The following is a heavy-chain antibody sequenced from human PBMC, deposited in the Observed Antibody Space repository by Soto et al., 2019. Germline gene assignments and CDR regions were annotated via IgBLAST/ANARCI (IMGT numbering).Heavy chain of an antibody. CDR3: ARHRLRGMARGVIDDAFDI. CDR2: IDPSDSYT. D-gene: IGHD3-10*01. J-gene: IGHJ3*02. CDR1: GYSFTSYW. Sequence: GESLKISCKGSGYSFTSYWISWVRQMPGKGLEWMGRIDPSDSYTNYSPSFQGHVTISADKSISTAYLQWSSLKASDTAMYYCARHRLRGMARGVIDDAFDIWGQGTMVTVS. V-gene: IGHV5-10-1*01.